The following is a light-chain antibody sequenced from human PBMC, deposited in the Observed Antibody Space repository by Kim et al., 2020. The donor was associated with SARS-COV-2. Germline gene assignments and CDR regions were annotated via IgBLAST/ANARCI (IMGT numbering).Light chain of an antibody. J-gene: IGKJ5*01. CDR3: HQYNHWPRGT. CDR2: GAS. CDR1: QSVSTN. V-gene: IGKV3-15*01. Sequence: SPGQRDTPSCRARQSVSTNLAWYQQKPGQAPRLLIYGASTRATGIPARFSGSGSGTEFTLTISSLQSEDFALYYCHQYNHWPRGTFGQGTRLEIK.